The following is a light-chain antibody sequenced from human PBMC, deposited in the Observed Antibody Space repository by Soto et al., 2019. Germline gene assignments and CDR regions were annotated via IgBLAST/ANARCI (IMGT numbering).Light chain of an antibody. CDR3: QQYNNWPRT. V-gene: IGKV3-15*01. J-gene: IGKJ1*01. CDR2: GAS. Sequence: VLTQSPGTLSFSPGEGFTRSCLASQSVSSSYLAWYQQKPGQAPRLLIYGASTRATGIPARFSGSGSGTEFTLTISSLQSEDFAVYYCQQYNNWPRTFGQGTKVDIK. CDR1: QSVSSSY.